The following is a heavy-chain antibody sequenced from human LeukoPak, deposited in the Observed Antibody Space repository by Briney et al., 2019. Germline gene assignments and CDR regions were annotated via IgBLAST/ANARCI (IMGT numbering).Heavy chain of an antibody. V-gene: IGHV3-21*01. CDR1: GFTFSSYS. CDR3: ARMGTLNWFDP. J-gene: IGHJ5*02. D-gene: IGHD7-27*01. CDR2: ISSSSSYI. Sequence: GGSLRLSCAASGFTFSSYSMNWVRQAPGKGLEWVSSISSSSSYICYADSVKGRFTISRDNAKNSLYLQTNSLRAEDTAVYYCARMGTLNWFDPWGQGTLVTVSS.